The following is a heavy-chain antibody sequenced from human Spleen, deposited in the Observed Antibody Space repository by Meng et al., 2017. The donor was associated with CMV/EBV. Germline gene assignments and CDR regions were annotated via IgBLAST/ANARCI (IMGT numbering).Heavy chain of an antibody. Sequence: ASVKVSCKASGYTFTGYYMSWVRQAPGQGLEWMGWINPNSGGTNYAQKFQGRVTMTRDTSISTAYMELSRLRSDDTAVYYCARVDNDDPVAPYYFDYWGQGTLVTVSS. J-gene: IGHJ4*02. V-gene: IGHV1-2*02. CDR3: ARVDNDDPVAPYYFDY. CDR2: INPNSGGT. D-gene: IGHD2-21*01. CDR1: GYTFTGYY.